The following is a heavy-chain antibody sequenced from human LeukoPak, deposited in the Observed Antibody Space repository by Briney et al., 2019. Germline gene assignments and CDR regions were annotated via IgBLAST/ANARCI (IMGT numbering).Heavy chain of an antibody. Sequence: GASVKVSCKASGYTFTGYYMHWVRQAPGQGLEWMGRINPNSGGTNYAQKFQGRVTMTRDTSISTAYMELSRLRSDDTAVYYCARVVGGATGNNWFDPWGQGTLVTVSS. CDR1: GYTFTGYY. CDR2: INPNSGGT. J-gene: IGHJ5*02. D-gene: IGHD1-14*01. CDR3: ARVVGGATGNNWFDP. V-gene: IGHV1-2*06.